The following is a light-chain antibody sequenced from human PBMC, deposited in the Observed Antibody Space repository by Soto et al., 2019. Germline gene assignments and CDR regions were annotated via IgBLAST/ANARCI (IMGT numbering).Light chain of an antibody. J-gene: IGKJ4*01. Sequence: EIVMSQSPATLSVSPGERATLSCRASQSVSNNLAWYQQKPGQAPRLLIYAASTRATGIPARFSGSGSATEFTLTISSLQSEDFAVYCCQQYNNWPPLTFGGGTKVEIK. CDR2: AAS. CDR1: QSVSNN. V-gene: IGKV3-15*01. CDR3: QQYNNWPPLT.